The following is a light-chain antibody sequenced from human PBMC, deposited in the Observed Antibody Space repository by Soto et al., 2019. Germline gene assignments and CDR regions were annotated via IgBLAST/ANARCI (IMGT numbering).Light chain of an antibody. V-gene: IGLV2-14*01. CDR3: SSYRSNRDVL. CDR1: SSDVGGYNY. J-gene: IGLJ2*01. CDR2: DVS. Sequence: QSALTQPASVSGSPGQSITISCTGTSSDVGGYNYVSWYQQHPGEALKLMIYDVSNRPSGVSNRFSGSKSGNTASLTISGLQAEDEADYYCSSYRSNRDVLFGGGTKLTVL.